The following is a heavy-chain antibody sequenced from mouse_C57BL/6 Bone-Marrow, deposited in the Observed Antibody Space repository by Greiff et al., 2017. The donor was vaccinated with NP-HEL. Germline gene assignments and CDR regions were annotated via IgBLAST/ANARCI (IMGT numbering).Heavy chain of an antibody. D-gene: IGHD2-1*01. CDR1: GYTFTSYW. CDR3: ARYYGNEDYFDY. V-gene: IGHV1-69*01. Sequence: VQLQQPGAELVMPGASVKLSCKASGYTFTSYWMHWVKQRPGQGLEWIGEIDPSDSYTNYNQKFKGKSTLTVDKSSSTAYMQLSSLTSEDSAVYYCARYYGNEDYFDYWGQGTTLTVSS. CDR2: IDPSDSYT. J-gene: IGHJ2*01.